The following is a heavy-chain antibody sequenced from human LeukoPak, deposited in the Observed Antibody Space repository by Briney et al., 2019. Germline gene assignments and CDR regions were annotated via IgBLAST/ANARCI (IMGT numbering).Heavy chain of an antibody. CDR1: GFTFSNHA. V-gene: IGHV3-48*01. CDR3: ARDFDY. Sequence: GGSLRLSCVASGFTFSNHAMNWVRQAPGKGLEWVSYISSSSSTIYYADSVKGRFTISRDNAKNSLYLQMNSLRAEDTAVYYCARDFDYWGQGTLVTVSS. J-gene: IGHJ4*02. CDR2: ISSSSSTI.